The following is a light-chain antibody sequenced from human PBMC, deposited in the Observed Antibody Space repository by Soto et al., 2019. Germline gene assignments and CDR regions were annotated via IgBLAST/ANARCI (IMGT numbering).Light chain of an antibody. CDR3: MQALQLYT. CDR1: RSPLHRDGKTY. V-gene: IGKV2D-29*01. J-gene: IGKJ2*01. Sequence: IVMTQRPLSLSVTPGQPASISCKSSRSPLHRDGKTYLDWYLKRPGQPPQLLIQEVSKQFAGVPDRFTGSGSGTDFTLKISRVEAEDVGVYYCMQALQLYTFGQGTKL. CDR2: EVS.